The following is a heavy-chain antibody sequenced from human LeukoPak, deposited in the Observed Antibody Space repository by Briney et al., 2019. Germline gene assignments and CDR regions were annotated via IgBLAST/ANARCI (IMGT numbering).Heavy chain of an antibody. Sequence: PGGSLRLSCAASGSTFSSYSTNWVRQAPGKGLEWVSYISSSSSTISYADSVKGRFTISRDNAKNSLYLQMNSLRAEDTAVYYCAKDSGGGYYYMDVWGKGTTVTVSS. D-gene: IGHD4-23*01. J-gene: IGHJ6*03. CDR2: ISSSSSTI. CDR1: GSTFSSYS. V-gene: IGHV3-48*01. CDR3: AKDSGGGYYYMDV.